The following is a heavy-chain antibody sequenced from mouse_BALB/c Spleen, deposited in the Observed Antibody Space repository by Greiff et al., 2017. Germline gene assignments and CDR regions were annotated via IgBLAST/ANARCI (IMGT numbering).Heavy chain of an antibody. CDR2: IYPYNGGT. D-gene: IGHD2-3*01. CDR1: GYTFTDYN. V-gene: IGHV1S29*02. Sequence: EVQLQQSGPELVKPGASVKISCKASGYTFTDYNMHWVKQSHGKSLEWIGYIYPYNGGTGYNQKFKSKATLTVDNSSSTAYMELRSLTSEDSAVYYCARGGWLLSWFAYWGQGTLVTVSA. J-gene: IGHJ3*01. CDR3: ARGGWLLSWFAY.